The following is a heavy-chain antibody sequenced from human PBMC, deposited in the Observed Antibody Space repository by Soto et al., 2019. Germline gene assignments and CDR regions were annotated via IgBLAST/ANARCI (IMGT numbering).Heavy chain of an antibody. CDR1: GFIFTDYA. CDR2: ISFSGDNT. Sequence: GGSLRLSCVASGFIFTDYAMSWVRQCPGKGLEWVAGISFSGDNTNYADSAKGRFITSRHNYKNTLSLLMNTLTTEHIDIFYCEKLALVGRFGLQLYRHYWRKGLLVTV. CDR3: EKLALVGRFGLQLYRHY. D-gene: IGHD1-1*01. V-gene: IGHV3-23*01. J-gene: IGHJ4*02.